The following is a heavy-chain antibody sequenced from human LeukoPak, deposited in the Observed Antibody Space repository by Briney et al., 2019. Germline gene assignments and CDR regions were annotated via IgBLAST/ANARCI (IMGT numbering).Heavy chain of an antibody. CDR3: ARYYGAISPN. Sequence: PGGSLRLSCAASGFTFSPYWMHWVRQPPGKGLVWVSRINGDGSSTNYADSVKGRFTISRDNAKNTLYLQMNSLRAEDTAVYYCARYYGAISPNWGQGTLVTVSS. CDR1: GFTFSPYW. J-gene: IGHJ4*02. CDR2: INGDGSST. D-gene: IGHD3-3*01. V-gene: IGHV3-74*01.